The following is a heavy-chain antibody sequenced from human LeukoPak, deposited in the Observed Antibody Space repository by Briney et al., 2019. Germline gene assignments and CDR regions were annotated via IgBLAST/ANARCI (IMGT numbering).Heavy chain of an antibody. CDR2: ISYDGSNK. CDR1: GFTFSSYA. Sequence: GGSLRLSCAASGFTFSSYAMHWVRQAPGKGLEWVAVISYDGSNKYYADSVKGRFTISRDNSKNTLYLQMNSLRAEDTAVYYCARTPTMIVVVITWYFDYWGQGTLVTVSS. CDR3: ARTPTMIVVVITWYFDY. J-gene: IGHJ4*02. V-gene: IGHV3-30*04. D-gene: IGHD3-22*01.